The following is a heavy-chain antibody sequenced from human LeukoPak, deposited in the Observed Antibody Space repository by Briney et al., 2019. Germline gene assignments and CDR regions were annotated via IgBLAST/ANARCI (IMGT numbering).Heavy chain of an antibody. V-gene: IGHV1-3*01. CDR1: GYTFTSYA. Sequence: ASVKVSCKASGYTFTSYAMHWVRQAPGQRLEWMGWINAGNGNTKYSQKLQGRVTMTTDTSTSTAYMELRSLRSDDTAVYYCARDRGPHCSSTSCYRNWFDPWGQGTLVTVSS. CDR2: INAGNGNT. D-gene: IGHD2-2*01. CDR3: ARDRGPHCSSTSCYRNWFDP. J-gene: IGHJ5*02.